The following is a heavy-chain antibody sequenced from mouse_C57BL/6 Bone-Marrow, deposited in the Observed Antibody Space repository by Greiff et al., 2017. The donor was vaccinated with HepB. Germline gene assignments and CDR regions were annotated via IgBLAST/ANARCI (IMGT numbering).Heavy chain of an antibody. CDR1: GFTFTDYY. CDR3: ARGALWGYSRSWYFDV. V-gene: IGHV1-36*01. CDR2: VYPYNGGT. J-gene: IGHJ1*03. Sequence: VQLQQSGPVLVKPGPSVKISCKASGFTFTDYYMHWVKQSHGKSLEWIGLVYPYNGGTSYNQKFKGKATLTVDTSSSTAYMELNSLTSEDSAVYYCARGALWGYSRSWYFDVWGTGTTVTVSS. D-gene: IGHD2-14*01.